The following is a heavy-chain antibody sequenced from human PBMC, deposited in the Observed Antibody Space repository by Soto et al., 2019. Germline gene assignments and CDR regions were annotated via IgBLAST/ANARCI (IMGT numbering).Heavy chain of an antibody. CDR3: ASVRRGGYDSLRYYYGMDV. CDR2: IYYSGST. CDR1: GGSISSSSYY. J-gene: IGHJ6*02. Sequence: QLQLQESGPGLVKPSETLSLTCTVSGGSISSSSYYWGWIRQPPGKGLEWIGSIYYSGSTYYNPSLKSRVPISVDTSKHQSSLKLSSVTAADTAVYYCASVRRGGYDSLRYYYGMDVWGQGTTVTVSS. V-gene: IGHV4-39*01. D-gene: IGHD5-12*01.